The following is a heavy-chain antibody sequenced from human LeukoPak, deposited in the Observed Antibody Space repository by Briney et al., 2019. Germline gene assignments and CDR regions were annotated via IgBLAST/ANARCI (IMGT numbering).Heavy chain of an antibody. CDR2: TYYSGST. V-gene: IGHV4-30-4*08. Sequence: PSQTLSLTCTVSGGSISSGDYYWSWIRQPPGKGLEWIGYTYYSGSTYYNPSLKSRVTISVDTSKNQFSLKLSSVTAADTAVYYCARGENYYGSGSPFDYWGQGTLVTVSS. CDR3: ARGENYYGSGSPFDY. CDR1: GGSISSGDYY. D-gene: IGHD3-10*01. J-gene: IGHJ4*02.